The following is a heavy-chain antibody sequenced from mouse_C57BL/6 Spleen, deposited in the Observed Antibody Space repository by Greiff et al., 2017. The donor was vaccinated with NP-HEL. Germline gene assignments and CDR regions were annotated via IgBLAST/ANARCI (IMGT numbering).Heavy chain of an antibody. V-gene: IGHV5-16*01. D-gene: IGHD2-4*01. Sequence: EVQLVESEGGLVQPGSSMKLSCTASGFTFSDYYMAWVRQVPEKGLEWVANINYDGSSPYYLDSLKSRFIIARDNAKNMRYLQMSSLKSEDTATYYCARDYDYDRVYYFDYWGQGTTLTVSS. CDR2: INYDGSSP. J-gene: IGHJ2*01. CDR3: ARDYDYDRVYYFDY. CDR1: GFTFSDYY.